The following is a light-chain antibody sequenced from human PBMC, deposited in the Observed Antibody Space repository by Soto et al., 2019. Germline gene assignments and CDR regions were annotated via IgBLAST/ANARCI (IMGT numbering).Light chain of an antibody. CDR1: SSNVGRNA. V-gene: IGLV1-44*01. J-gene: IGLJ2*01. CDR2: ATN. CDR3: AAWDDAVNRPR. Sequence: QSVLTQPPSASGTPGQTVTISGSGSSSNVGRNAVCWYQQLPGMAPQLLVFATNNRPSGVPGRFSGSAYGASASLAISGLQSEDEADYYCAAWDDAVNRPRFGGGTKLTVL.